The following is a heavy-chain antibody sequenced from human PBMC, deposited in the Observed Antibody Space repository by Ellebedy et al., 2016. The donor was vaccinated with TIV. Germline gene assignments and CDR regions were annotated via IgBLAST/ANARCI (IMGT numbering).Heavy chain of an antibody. CDR3: ARAIYGASYL. Sequence: GGSLRLSCAASGFTFSSYAMHWVRQAPGKGLEWVALIYYDGTNEHHADSVKGRFTISRDYAGNSLFLQMNSLGAEDTAVYYCARAIYGASYLWGRGTLVTVSS. D-gene: IGHD4-17*01. J-gene: IGHJ2*01. V-gene: IGHV3-33*01. CDR2: IYYDGTNE. CDR1: GFTFSSYA.